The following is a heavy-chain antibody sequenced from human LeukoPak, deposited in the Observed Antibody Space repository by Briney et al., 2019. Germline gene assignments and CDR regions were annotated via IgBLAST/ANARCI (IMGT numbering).Heavy chain of an antibody. CDR3: ARGSSPRIQHNSGSYYLAQYYFDY. CDR2: INHSGST. CDR1: GGSISSSSYY. V-gene: IGHV4-39*07. D-gene: IGHD1-26*01. J-gene: IGHJ4*02. Sequence: SETLSLTCTVSGGSISSSSYYWGWIRQPPGKGLEWIGEINHSGSTNYNPSLKSRVTISVDTSKNQFSLKLSSVTAADTAVYYCARGSSPRIQHNSGSYYLAQYYFDYWGQGTLVTASS.